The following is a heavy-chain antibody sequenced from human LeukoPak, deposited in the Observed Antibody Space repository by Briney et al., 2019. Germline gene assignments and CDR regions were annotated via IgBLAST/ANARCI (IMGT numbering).Heavy chain of an antibody. CDR3: ARQSLLNWFDP. D-gene: IGHD3-10*01. CDR2: IYYSGST. V-gene: IGHV4-59*08. CDR1: GGSISSYY. Sequence: PSETLSLTCTVSGGSISSYYWSWIRQPPGKGLEWIGHIYYSGSTNYNPSLKSRVTISVDTSKNQFSLKLSSVTAADTAVYYCARQSLLNWFDPWGQGTLVTVSS. J-gene: IGHJ5*02.